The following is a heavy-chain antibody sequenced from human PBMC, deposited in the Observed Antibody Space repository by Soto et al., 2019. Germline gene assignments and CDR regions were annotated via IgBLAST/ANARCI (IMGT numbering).Heavy chain of an antibody. CDR2: ISAYNGNT. CDR3: AIVRPEWFGELLEAIDY. V-gene: IGHV1-18*01. Sequence: QFRLVQSVDEVKKPGASVKVSCKASGYTFTSYGISWVRQAPGQGLEWMGWISAYNGNTNYAQKLQGRVTMTTDTSTSTAYMELRSLRSDDTAVYYCAIVRPEWFGELLEAIDYWGQGTLVTVSS. CDR1: GYTFTSYG. J-gene: IGHJ4*02. D-gene: IGHD3-10*01.